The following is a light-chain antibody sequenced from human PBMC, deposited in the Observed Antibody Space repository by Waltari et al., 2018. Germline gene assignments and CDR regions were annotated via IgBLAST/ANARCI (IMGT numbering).Light chain of an antibody. CDR1: SNK. CDR3: YPLDNSLEGWL. CDR2: SDD. Sequence: QSVLTQPPSGSGTPGQSIIISCSSNSNKVNWFQPVPGAAPKLLIFSDDQRPSGVPALLSRSSSSPSASLSISGLHSQSFSHSSFYPLDNSLEGWLFGGGTKVTV. V-gene: IGLV1-44*01. J-gene: IGLJ3*02.